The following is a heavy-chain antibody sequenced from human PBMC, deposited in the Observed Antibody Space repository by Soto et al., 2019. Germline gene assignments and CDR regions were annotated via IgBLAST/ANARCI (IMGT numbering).Heavy chain of an antibody. CDR2: IYPDDSDT. V-gene: IGHV5-51*01. D-gene: IGHD3-3*01. CDR3: ARHLLSFSSGYFRGMDV. CDR1: GYNFPISW. J-gene: IGHJ6*02. Sequence: SLKISCKGSGYNFPISWIGWVRQTPGKGLEWMGIIYPDDSDTRYSPSFQGQVTISADKSIGTAYLQWRSLTASDSAIYYCARHLLSFSSGYFRGMDVWGQGTTVTVSS.